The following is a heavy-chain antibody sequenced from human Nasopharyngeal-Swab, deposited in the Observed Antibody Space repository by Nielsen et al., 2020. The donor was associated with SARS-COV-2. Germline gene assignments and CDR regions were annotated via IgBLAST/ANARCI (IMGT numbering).Heavy chain of an antibody. CDR1: GFTFSSYE. V-gene: IGHV3-48*03. J-gene: IGHJ4*02. D-gene: IGHD5/OR15-5a*01. CDR3: ARKPPGGVSFDY. Sequence: LSLTCAASGFTFSSYEMNWVRQAPGKGLEWVSYISSSGSTIYYTDSVKGRFTISRDNAKNSLYLQMNSLRAEDTAVYYCARKPPGGVSFDYWGQGTLVTVSS. CDR2: ISSSGSTI.